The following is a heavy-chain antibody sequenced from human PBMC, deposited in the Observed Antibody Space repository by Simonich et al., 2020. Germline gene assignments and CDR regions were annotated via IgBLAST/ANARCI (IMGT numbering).Heavy chain of an antibody. CDR2: ISASKGNT. CDR3: ARASRGTWWYYYFDY. V-gene: IGHV1-18*01. J-gene: IGHJ4*02. CDR1: GYTFTSYG. Sequence: QVQLVQSGAEVKKPGASVKVSCKASGYTFTSYGISWVRQAPGQGLEWMGWISASKGNTNYAPKLQGRVTMTTDTSTSTAYMELRSLRSDDTAVYYCARASRGTWWYYYFDYWGQGTLVTVSS. D-gene: IGHD2-15*01.